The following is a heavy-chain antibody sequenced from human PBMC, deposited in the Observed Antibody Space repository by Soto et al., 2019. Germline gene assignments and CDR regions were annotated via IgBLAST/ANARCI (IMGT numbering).Heavy chain of an antibody. D-gene: IGHD1-26*01. CDR1: GYSFHNLG. V-gene: IGHV1-18*01. CDR3: ARGPPSGSFSMTPRY. CDR2: ISGQIAKT. Sequence: GASVKVSCKASGYSFHNLGIIWVRQAPGQGLEWMGWISGQIAKTNYAQKFQGKVTMTTDTSTSTAYMELNTLTYDDTAMYYCARGPPSGSFSMTPRYWGQGTLVTVSS. J-gene: IGHJ4*02.